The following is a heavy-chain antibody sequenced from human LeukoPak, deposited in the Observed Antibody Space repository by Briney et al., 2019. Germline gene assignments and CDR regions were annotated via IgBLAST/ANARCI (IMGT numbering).Heavy chain of an antibody. CDR1: GYTFTGYY. CDR2: INPNSGGT. J-gene: IGHJ5*02. D-gene: IGHD3-10*01. CDR3: AREDHYYGSGSYYLLTNWFDP. Sequence: GASVKVSCKASGYTFTGYYMHWVRQAPGQGLEWMGWINPNSGGTNYAQKFQGRVTMTRDTSISTAYMELSSLRSEDTAVYYCAREDHYYGSGSYYLLTNWFDPWGQGTLVTVSS. V-gene: IGHV1-2*02.